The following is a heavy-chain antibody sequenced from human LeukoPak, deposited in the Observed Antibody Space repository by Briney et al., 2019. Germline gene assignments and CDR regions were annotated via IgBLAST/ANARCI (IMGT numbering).Heavy chain of an antibody. V-gene: IGHV1-69*13. D-gene: IGHD5-18*01. Sequence: SVKVSCKASGGTFSNYAISWVRQAPGQGLERMGGIIPIFGTTNYAQKFQGRVTITADASTNTAYMELSILRSEDTAVYYCARGASGYSYGYFYYYAMDVWGQGTTVTVSS. CDR3: ARGASGYSYGYFYYYAMDV. CDR2: IIPIFGTT. CDR1: GGTFSNYA. J-gene: IGHJ6*02.